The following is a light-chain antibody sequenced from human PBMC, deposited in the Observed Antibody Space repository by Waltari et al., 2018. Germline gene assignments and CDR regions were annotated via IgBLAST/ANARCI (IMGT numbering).Light chain of an antibody. CDR3: HQRNDRRGT. CDR1: ESVSPD. J-gene: IGKJ1*01. CDR2: DVS. Sequence: EIVLTQSPATLSLSPGERATLSCRASESVSPDLAWYQQRPGQAPRLIVYDVSTRAAGIPARFSGSGSETEFTLTISSLEPDDFAIYYCHQRNDRRGTFGQGTRIE. V-gene: IGKV3-11*01.